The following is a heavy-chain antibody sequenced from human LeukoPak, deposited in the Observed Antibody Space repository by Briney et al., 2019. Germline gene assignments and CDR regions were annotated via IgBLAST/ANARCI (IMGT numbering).Heavy chain of an antibody. V-gene: IGHV4-61*01. CDR1: GGSVSNASYY. J-gene: IGHJ4*02. CDR3: ARVRYGSGSYYFDN. D-gene: IGHD3-10*01. Sequence: PSETLSLTCTVSGGSVSNASYYWSWIRQPPGKGLDWIGYVYYSGSTNYSPSLKSRVTVSVDTSKNQFSPKLTSVTAADTAVYYCARVRYGSGSYYFDNWGQGTLVTVSS. CDR2: VYYSGST.